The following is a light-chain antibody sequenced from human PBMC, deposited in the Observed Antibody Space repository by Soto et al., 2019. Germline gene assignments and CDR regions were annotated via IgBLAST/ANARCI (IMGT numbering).Light chain of an antibody. J-gene: IGLJ2*01. CDR1: SSDVGNYNF. V-gene: IGLV2-8*01. Sequence: QSVLTQPPSASGSPGQSVTISCTGTSSDVGNYNFVSWYQHHPGKAPKLMLYDVIKRPSGVPDRFSGSKSGNTASLTVSGLRAEDEADYYCSSYAGSNNFVVFGGGTKLTVL. CDR3: SSYAGSNNFVV. CDR2: DVI.